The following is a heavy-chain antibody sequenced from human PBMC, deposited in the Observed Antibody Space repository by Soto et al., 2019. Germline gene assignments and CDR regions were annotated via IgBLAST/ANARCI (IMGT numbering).Heavy chain of an antibody. CDR2: IIPIFGTA. Sequence: QVQLVQSGAEVQKPGSSVKVSCKASGGTFSSYAISWVRQAPGPGLEWMGGIIPIFGTANYAQKFQGRVTITADESTSTAYMELSSLRAEDTAVYSCASLELRGAFDIWGQGTMVTVSS. CDR1: GGTFSSYA. J-gene: IGHJ3*02. CDR3: ASLELRGAFDI. D-gene: IGHD1-7*01. V-gene: IGHV1-69*01.